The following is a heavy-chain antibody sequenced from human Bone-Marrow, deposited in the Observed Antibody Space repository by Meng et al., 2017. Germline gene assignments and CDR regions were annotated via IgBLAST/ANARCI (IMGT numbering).Heavy chain of an antibody. Sequence: GGSLRLSCVVSGFTFSNYAMNWVRQAPGKGLEWVSAIRGSGSDTYYEDSVEGRFTISRDNSKNTVSLLMSSLRAEDTAVYYCARDDCTSNHCYDLHWYFELWGRGTLVTVSS. D-gene: IGHD2-2*01. CDR1: GFTFSNYA. CDR3: ARDDCTSNHCYDLHWYFEL. J-gene: IGHJ2*01. CDR2: IRGSGSDT. V-gene: IGHV3-23*01.